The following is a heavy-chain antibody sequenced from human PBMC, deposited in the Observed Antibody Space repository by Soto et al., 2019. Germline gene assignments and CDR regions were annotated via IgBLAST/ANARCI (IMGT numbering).Heavy chain of an antibody. V-gene: IGHV4-59*01. Sequence: QVQLQESGPGLVKPSETLSLTCSVSNGPISSDYWSWIRQSPGKGLQWIGYVYYTGSTSYNPSFKSRLTISVDTSKKHFSLKLSSVTAADTAMYYCARGYSGNFGDWGRGTLVTVSS. J-gene: IGHJ4*02. CDR1: NGPISSDY. CDR2: VYYTGST. D-gene: IGHD1-26*01. CDR3: ARGYSGNFGD.